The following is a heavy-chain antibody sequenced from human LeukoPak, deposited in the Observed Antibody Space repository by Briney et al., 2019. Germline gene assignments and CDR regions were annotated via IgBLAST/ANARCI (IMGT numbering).Heavy chain of an antibody. D-gene: IGHD3-22*01. CDR2: ISYDATKK. V-gene: IGHV3-30-3*01. J-gene: IGHJ4*02. Sequence: GRSLRLSCAASGFTFSSYALHWVRQAPGKGLEWVAVISYDATKKYYADSVKGRFPISRDNSENTLYLQMNTLRVDDTAVYYCARGTDSSAYFGRFHFDYWGQGTLVTVSS. CDR1: GFTFSSYA. CDR3: ARGTDSSAYFGRFHFDY.